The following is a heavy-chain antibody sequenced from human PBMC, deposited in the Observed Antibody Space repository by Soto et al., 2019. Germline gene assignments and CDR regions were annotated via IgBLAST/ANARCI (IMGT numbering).Heavy chain of an antibody. CDR3: ERTPLVHSSGWYFPDY. D-gene: IGHD6-19*01. Sequence: QVQLVQSGAEVKKPGASVKVSCKASGYTFTSYGISWVRQAPGQGLEWMGWISAYNGNTNYAQKLQGRVTMTTDTSTSTAYMEQRRLRSEDTAVYYCERTPLVHSSGWYFPDYWGQGTLVTVSS. CDR2: ISAYNGNT. J-gene: IGHJ4*02. CDR1: GYTFTSYG. V-gene: IGHV1-18*04.